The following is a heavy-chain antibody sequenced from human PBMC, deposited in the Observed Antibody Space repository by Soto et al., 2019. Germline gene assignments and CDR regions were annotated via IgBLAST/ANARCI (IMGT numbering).Heavy chain of an antibody. D-gene: IGHD5-18*01. CDR2: ISYDGSNK. CDR1: GFTFSSYA. V-gene: IGHV3-30-3*01. CDR3: ARDGVGGYGYDY. J-gene: IGHJ4*02. Sequence: QVQLVESGGGVVQPGRSLRLSCAASGFTFSSYAMHWVRQAPGKGLEWVAVISYDGSNKYYADSVKGRFTISRDNSKNTLYLQMNSLRAEDTAVYYCARDGVGGYGYDYWGQGILVTVSS.